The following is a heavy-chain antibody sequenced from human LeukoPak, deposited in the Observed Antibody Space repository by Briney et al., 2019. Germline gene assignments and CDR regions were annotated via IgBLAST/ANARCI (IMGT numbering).Heavy chain of an antibody. V-gene: IGHV3-74*01. J-gene: IGHJ5*02. CDR1: GFTFSSYW. Sequence: PGGSLRLSCAASGFTFSSYWIHWLRQAPGKGLVWVSRINSDGSSTSYADSVKGRFTISRDNAKNTLYLQMNSLGAEDTAVYYCARGGMSGSFDPWGQGTLVTVSS. D-gene: IGHD3-10*02. CDR3: ARGGMSGSFDP. CDR2: INSDGSST.